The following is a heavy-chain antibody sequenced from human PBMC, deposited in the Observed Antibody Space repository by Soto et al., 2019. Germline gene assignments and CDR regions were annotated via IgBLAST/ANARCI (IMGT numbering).Heavy chain of an antibody. D-gene: IGHD4-4*01. J-gene: IGHJ4*02. CDR2: IYYSGST. Sequence: SETLSLTCTVSGGSISRYYWSWIRQPPGKGLEWIGYIYYSGSTNYNPSLKSRVTISVDTSKNQFFLRLTSVTAADTGVYFCAITLGPQVTGYVDSDYRWTIDQWGKGTLVTVSS. CDR3: AITLGPQVTGYVDSDYRWTIDQ. CDR1: GGSISRYY. V-gene: IGHV4-59*08.